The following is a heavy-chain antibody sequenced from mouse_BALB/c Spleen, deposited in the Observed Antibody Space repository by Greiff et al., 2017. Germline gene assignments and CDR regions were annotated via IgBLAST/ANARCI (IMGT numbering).Heavy chain of an antibody. CDR1: GFAFSSYD. CDR2: ISSGGGST. J-gene: IGHJ2*01. V-gene: IGHV5-12-1*01. D-gene: IGHD1-1*01. Sequence: EVMLVESGGGLVKPGGSLKLSCAASGFAFSSYDMSWVRQTPEKRLEWVAYISSGGGSTYYPDTVKGRFTISRDNAKNTLYLQMSSLKSEDTAMYYCAIFHYYGSSFYFDYWGQGTTLTVSS. CDR3: AIFHYYGSSFYFDY.